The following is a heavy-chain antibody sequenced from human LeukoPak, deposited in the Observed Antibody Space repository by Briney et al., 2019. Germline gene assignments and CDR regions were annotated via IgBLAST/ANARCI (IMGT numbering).Heavy chain of an antibody. Sequence: ASVKVSCKASGYTFTSYGISWVRQAPGQGLEWMGWISAYNGNTNYAQKLQGRVTMTTDTSTSTAYMELRSLRSDDTAVYYCARAPYSGYSSGWYLPYYYYGMDVWGQGTTVTVSS. D-gene: IGHD6-19*01. J-gene: IGHJ6*02. V-gene: IGHV1-18*01. CDR1: GYTFTSYG. CDR3: ARAPYSGYSSGWYLPYYYYGMDV. CDR2: ISAYNGNT.